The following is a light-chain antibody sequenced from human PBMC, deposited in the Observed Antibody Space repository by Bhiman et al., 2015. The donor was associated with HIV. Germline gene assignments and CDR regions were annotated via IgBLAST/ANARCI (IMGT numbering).Light chain of an antibody. Sequence: SYDLTQPPSVSVSPGQTASITCSGDKLGDKFASWYQQKAGQSPVLVIYQDDKRPSGIPERFSGSNSGNTATLTISGTQAMDEADYYCQSAGSSASYEVFGGGTKLTVL. CDR3: QSAGSSASYEV. CDR2: QDD. CDR1: KLGDKF. J-gene: IGLJ2*01. V-gene: IGLV3-1*01.